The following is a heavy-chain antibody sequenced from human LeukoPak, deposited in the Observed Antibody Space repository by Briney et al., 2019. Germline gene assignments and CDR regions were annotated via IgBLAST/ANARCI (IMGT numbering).Heavy chain of an antibody. CDR1: GFTFTNYW. J-gene: IGHJ6*02. Sequence: GGSLRLSCAVSGFTFTNYWMSWVRQAPGKGLEWVANVDQSGSAKYYVDSVKGRFTISRDNAKSSLYLQMNSLRAEDTAVYYCGRDMDVWGQGTTVTVSS. CDR3: GRDMDV. CDR2: VDQSGSAK. V-gene: IGHV3-7*01.